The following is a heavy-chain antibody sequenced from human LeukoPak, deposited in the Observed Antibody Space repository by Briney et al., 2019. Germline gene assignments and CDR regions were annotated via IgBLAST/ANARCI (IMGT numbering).Heavy chain of an antibody. D-gene: IGHD6-13*01. J-gene: IGHJ4*02. CDR1: GGTFSSYA. CDR2: IIPILGIA. V-gene: IGHV1-69*04. Sequence: ASVKVSCKASGGTFSSYAISWVRQAPGQGLEWMGRIIPILGIANYAHTFQGRVTITADKSTSTAYMELSSLRSEDTAVYYCARMGAAAGLYYFDHWGQGTLVTLSS. CDR3: ARMGAAAGLYYFDH.